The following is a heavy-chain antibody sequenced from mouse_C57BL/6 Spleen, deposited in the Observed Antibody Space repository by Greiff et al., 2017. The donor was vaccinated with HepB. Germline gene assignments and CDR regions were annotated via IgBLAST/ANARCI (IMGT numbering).Heavy chain of an antibody. CDR1: GYTFTDYN. D-gene: IGHD4-1*01. CDR2: INPNNGGT. CDR3: ARSGNWGLAMDY. Sequence: EVQLQESGPELVKPGASVKMSCKASGYTFTDYNMHWVKQSHGKSLEWIGYINPNNGGTSYNQKFKGKATLTVNKSSSTAYMELRSLTSEDSAVYYCARSGNWGLAMDYWGQGTSVTVSS. V-gene: IGHV1-22*01. J-gene: IGHJ4*01.